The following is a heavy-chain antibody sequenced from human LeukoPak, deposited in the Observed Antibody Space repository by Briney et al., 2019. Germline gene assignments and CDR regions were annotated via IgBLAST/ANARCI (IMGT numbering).Heavy chain of an antibody. CDR2: ISSSGSTI. CDR1: GFTFSSYE. D-gene: IGHD3-9*01. J-gene: IGHJ4*02. CDR3: VKDMSLTATHPLLDF. V-gene: IGHV3-48*03. Sequence: GGSLRLSCAASGFTFSSYEMNWVRQAPGKGPEWVSYISSSGSTIYYADSVKGRFTISRDNAKNSLYLQMNSLRAEDTALYYCVKDMSLTATHPLLDFWGQGTLIIVSS.